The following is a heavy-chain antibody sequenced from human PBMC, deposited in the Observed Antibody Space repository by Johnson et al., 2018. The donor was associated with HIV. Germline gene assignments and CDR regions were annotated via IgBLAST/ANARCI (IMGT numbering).Heavy chain of an antibody. J-gene: IGHJ3*02. Sequence: VQLVESGGGVVQPGRSLRLSCAASGFTFSNAWMSWVRQAPGKGLEWVGRIKSKTDGGTTDYAAPVKGRFTISRDNSKNTLYLQMNSLRAEDTAVYYCARDASYYGSANDAFDIWGQGTMVTVSS. D-gene: IGHD3-10*01. V-gene: IGHV3-15*01. CDR2: IKSKTDGGTT. CDR1: GFTFSNAW. CDR3: ARDASYYGSANDAFDI.